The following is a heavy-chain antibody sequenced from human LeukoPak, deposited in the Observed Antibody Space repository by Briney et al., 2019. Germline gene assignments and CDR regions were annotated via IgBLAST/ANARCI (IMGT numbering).Heavy chain of an antibody. CDR2: IYYSGST. J-gene: IGHJ3*02. D-gene: IGHD3-10*01. Sequence: IGYIYYSGSTNYNPSLKSRVTISVDTSKNQFSLKLSSVTAADTAVYYCARANYYDAFDIWGQGTMVTVSS. CDR3: ARANYYDAFDI. V-gene: IGHV4-59*01.